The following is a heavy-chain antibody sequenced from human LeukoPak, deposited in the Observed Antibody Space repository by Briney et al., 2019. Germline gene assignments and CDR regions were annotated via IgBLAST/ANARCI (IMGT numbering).Heavy chain of an antibody. CDR2: IYYSGST. Sequence: SDTLSLTRTLSGGSISSSSYYSGWVRQPPGKGLEWIGSIYYSGSTYYNPSLKSRVTISVDTSKNQFSLKLSSVTAADTAVYYCARLQGTVAGTVDDAFDIGGQGTMVTVSS. J-gene: IGHJ3*02. CDR1: GGSISSSSYY. CDR3: ARLQGTVAGTVDDAFDI. V-gene: IGHV4-39*01. D-gene: IGHD6-19*01.